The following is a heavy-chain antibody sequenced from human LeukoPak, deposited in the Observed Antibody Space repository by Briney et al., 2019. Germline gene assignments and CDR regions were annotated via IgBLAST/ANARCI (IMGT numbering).Heavy chain of an antibody. V-gene: IGHV4-4*08. CDR3: AGYDHSNYLAY. D-gene: IGHD4-11*01. J-gene: IGHJ4*02. CDR2: IHANWDT. Sequence: SETLSLTCTVSGVSISSNYWSWIRQPPGKGLEWNGLEWIGYIHANWDTKYNPSLNNRVPISLDSSSSQLSLNLTAADTALYFCAGYDHSNYLAYWGQGILVTVSS. CDR1: GVSISSNY.